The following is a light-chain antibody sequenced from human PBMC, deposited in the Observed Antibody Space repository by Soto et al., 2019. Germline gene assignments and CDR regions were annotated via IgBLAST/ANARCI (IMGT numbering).Light chain of an antibody. V-gene: IGLV1-47*01. CDR1: SSNIGSNY. CDR2: RNN. CDR3: ATWDSSMSNYD. Sequence: QSVLTQRPSASGTPGQRVTISCSGSSSNIGSNYVYWYQHLTGTAPKLLIYRNNQRPSGVPDRFSGSKSGTSASLAISGLRSEDEADYYCATWDSSMSNYDFATGTKVTV. J-gene: IGLJ1*01.